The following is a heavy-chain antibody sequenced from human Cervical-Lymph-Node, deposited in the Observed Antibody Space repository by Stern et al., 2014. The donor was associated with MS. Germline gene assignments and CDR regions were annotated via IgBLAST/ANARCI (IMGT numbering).Heavy chain of an antibody. V-gene: IGHV1-69*06. CDR1: GGTFSTFS. Sequence: VQLLESGAEVKKPGSSVKVSCKASGGTFSTFSINWVRQVPGQSLEWMGGIIPIFDTPNFAQKFQGGVTITADSSTSTVYMALNSLRFDDTAVYYCVLPSTVTTAAFDVWGRGTMVTVSS. J-gene: IGHJ3*01. CDR2: IIPIFDTP. CDR3: VLPSTVTTAAFDV. D-gene: IGHD4-11*01.